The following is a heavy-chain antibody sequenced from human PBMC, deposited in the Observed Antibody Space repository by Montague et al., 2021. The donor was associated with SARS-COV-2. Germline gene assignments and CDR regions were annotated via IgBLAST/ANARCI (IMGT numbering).Heavy chain of an antibody. CDR3: ALPLGGARFDP. D-gene: IGHD3-16*01. CDR1: GGSITSDNW. Sequence: SETLSLTCAVSGGSITSDNWWTWDRQSLGKGLEWIGEIYHSGTTNYNPSLQSRLTISIDKSRNHLSLNLTSVTAADTAIYYCALPLGGARFDPWSQGILVTVSS. CDR2: IYHSGTT. V-gene: IGHV4-4*02. J-gene: IGHJ5*02.